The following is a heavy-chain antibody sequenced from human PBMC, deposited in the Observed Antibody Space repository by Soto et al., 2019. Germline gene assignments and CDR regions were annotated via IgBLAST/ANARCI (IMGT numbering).Heavy chain of an antibody. J-gene: IGHJ6*02. CDR1: GVTFSSYS. D-gene: IGHD2-2*01. Sequence: GGSLTLSCAVSGVTFSSYSMSWIRQPPGKGLEWVAAISGSGGSTYYAYSVKGRFTISRDNSKNTLYLQTNSLKAEDTAVYYCAGMPPAALRTYYGMDVWGQGTTVTVSS. CDR2: ISGSGGST. CDR3: AGMPPAALRTYYGMDV. V-gene: IGHV3-23*01.